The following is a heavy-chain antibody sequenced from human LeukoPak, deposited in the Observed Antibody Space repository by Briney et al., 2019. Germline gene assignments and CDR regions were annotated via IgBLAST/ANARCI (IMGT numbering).Heavy chain of an antibody. J-gene: IGHJ4*02. D-gene: IGHD4-17*01. CDR1: GGSISSGGYS. V-gene: IGHV4-30-2*01. Sequence: SETLSLTCAVSGGSISSGGYSWSWIRQPPGKGLEWIGYIYHSGSTYYNPSLKSRVTISVDRSKNQFSLKLSSVTAADTAVYYCARGAPTVTSLSYWGQGTLVTVSS. CDR2: IYHSGST. CDR3: ARGAPTVTSLSY.